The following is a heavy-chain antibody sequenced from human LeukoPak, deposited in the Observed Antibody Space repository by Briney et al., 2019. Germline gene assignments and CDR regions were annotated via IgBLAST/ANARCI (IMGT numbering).Heavy chain of an antibody. D-gene: IGHD3-22*01. V-gene: IGHV3-9*01. Sequence: PGGSLRLSCAASGFTFDDYAMHWVRQAPGKGLEWVSGISWNSGGIGYADSVKGRFTISRDNAKNSLYLQMNSLRAEDTALYYCAKDYYDSSGHGGAFDIWGQGTMVTVSS. CDR2: ISWNSGGI. CDR1: GFTFDDYA. CDR3: AKDYYDSSGHGGAFDI. J-gene: IGHJ3*02.